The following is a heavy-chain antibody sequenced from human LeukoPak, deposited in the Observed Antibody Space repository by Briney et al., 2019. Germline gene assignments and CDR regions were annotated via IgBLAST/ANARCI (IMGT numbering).Heavy chain of an antibody. CDR3: AIPSSYDGSRYYHAY. CDR1: GITFGSYS. D-gene: IGHD3-22*01. CDR2: IGQDGTEK. V-gene: IGHV3-7*01. J-gene: IGHJ4*02. Sequence: PGGSLRLSCAASGITFGSYSMTWVRQAPGKGLEWVANIGQDGTEKDYVESLKGRFTISRDNAKNSLYLQMNSLRADDTAVYYCAIPSSYDGSRYYHAYWGQGTLVSVSS.